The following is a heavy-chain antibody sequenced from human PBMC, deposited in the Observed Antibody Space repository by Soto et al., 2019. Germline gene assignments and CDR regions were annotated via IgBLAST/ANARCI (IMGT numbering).Heavy chain of an antibody. J-gene: IGHJ4*02. D-gene: IGHD4-17*01. CDR1: GYTFTSYY. V-gene: IGHV1-46*03. CDR3: ARAADVHDSGDPFDY. CDR2: INPSGGST. Sequence: ASVKVSCKASGYTFTSYYMHWVRQAPGQGLEWMGIINPSGGSTRFAQKFQGRVTMTRDTSTSTVYMELSSLRSEDTAVYYCARAADVHDSGDPFDYWGQGTLVTVSS.